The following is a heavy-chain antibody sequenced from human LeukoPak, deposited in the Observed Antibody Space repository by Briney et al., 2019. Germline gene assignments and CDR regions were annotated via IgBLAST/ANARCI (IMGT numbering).Heavy chain of an antibody. CDR2: INAGNGNT. V-gene: IGHV1-3*01. Sequence: ASVTVSCKASGYTFTSYAMHWVRQAPGQRLEWMGWINAGNGNTKYSQKFQGRVTITRDTSASTAYMELSSLRSEDTAVYYCARVGIRGYSYDNWFDPWGQGTPVTVSS. J-gene: IGHJ5*02. D-gene: IGHD5-18*01. CDR3: ARVGIRGYSYDNWFDP. CDR1: GYTFTSYA.